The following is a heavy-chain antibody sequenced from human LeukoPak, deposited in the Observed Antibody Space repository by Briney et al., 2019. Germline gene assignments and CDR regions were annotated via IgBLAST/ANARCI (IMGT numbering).Heavy chain of an antibody. CDR1: GGSFSGYY. V-gene: IGHV4-34*01. CDR2: INHSGST. J-gene: IGHJ4*02. Sequence: SETLSLTCAVYGGSFSGYYWSWIRQPPGKGLEWIGGINHSGSTNYNPSLKSRVTISVDTSKNQFSLKLSSVTAADTALYYCAKDNNPWTHQGFDYWGQGTRVTVSS. D-gene: IGHD1/OR15-1a*01. CDR3: AKDNNPWTHQGFDY.